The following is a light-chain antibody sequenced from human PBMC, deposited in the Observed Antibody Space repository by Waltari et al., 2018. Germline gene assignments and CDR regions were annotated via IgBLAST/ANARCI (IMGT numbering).Light chain of an antibody. J-gene: IGKJ4*01. CDR1: QSVSSY. CDR3: QQRSNWPPT. V-gene: IGKV3-11*01. CDR2: DAS. Sequence: ETVLTQSPATLSLSPGERATLSCRASQSVSSYLAWYQQKPGQAPRLLIYDASNRATGIPARFSGSGSGTDFTLTISSLEPEDFAVYYGQQRSNWPPTFGGGTKVEIK.